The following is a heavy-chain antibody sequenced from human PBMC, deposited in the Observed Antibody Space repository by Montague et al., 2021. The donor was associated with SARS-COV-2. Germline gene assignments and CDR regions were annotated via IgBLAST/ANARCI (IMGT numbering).Heavy chain of an antibody. V-gene: IGHV4-4*02. J-gene: IGHJ6*02. Sequence: SETLSLTCAVSDGSISSPNWWNWVRQPPGKGLEWIGELYYTGNTNYNPPPKSRVTIFIDKSKNHFSLQLSSVTAADTAVYYCARGGTYHYGMDVWGQGTTVAVSS. CDR1: DGSISSPNW. CDR2: LYYTGNT. CDR3: ARGGTYHYGMDV. D-gene: IGHD3-16*01.